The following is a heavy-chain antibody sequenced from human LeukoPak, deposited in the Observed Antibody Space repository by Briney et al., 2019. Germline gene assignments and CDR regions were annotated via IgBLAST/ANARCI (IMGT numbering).Heavy chain of an antibody. D-gene: IGHD1-26*01. CDR3: AKDRVIVGATLPDY. V-gene: IGHV3-30*02. J-gene: IGHJ4*02. Sequence: GGSLRLSCAASGFTFSSYGMHWVRQAPGKGLEWVAFIRYDGSNKYYADSVKGRFTISRDNSKNTLYLQMNSLRAEDTAVYYCAKDRVIVGATLPDYWGQGTLVTVSS. CDR2: IRYDGSNK. CDR1: GFTFSSYG.